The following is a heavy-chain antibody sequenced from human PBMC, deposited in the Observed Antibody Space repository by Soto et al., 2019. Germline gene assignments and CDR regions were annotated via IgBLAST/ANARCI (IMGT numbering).Heavy chain of an antibody. Sequence: GGSLRLSCAASGFTFSTYAMSWVRQAPGRGPEWVSTISGSGAASYYQDSVKGRFTISRDNSRDTLYLQMTSLRAEDTAVYYCALRKKPAPAGIAVPFDYWGQGILVTVSS. V-gene: IGHV3-23*01. J-gene: IGHJ4*02. CDR1: GFTFSTYA. D-gene: IGHD2-2*02. CDR3: ALRKKPAPAGIAVPFDY. CDR2: ISGSGAAS.